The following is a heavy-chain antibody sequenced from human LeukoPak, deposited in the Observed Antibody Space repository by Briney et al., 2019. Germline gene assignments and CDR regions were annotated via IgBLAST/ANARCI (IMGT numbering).Heavy chain of an antibody. J-gene: IGHJ5*02. CDR2: INPNSGGT. D-gene: IGHD3-16*01. CDR3: ARDGQPLRLGEHNWFDP. Sequence: AASVKVSCKASGYTFTGYYMHWVRQAPGQGLEWMGWINPNSGGTNYAQKFQGRVTMTRDTSISTAYMELSRLRSDDTAVYYCARDGQPLRLGEHNWFDPWGQGTLVTVSS. CDR1: GYTFTGYY. V-gene: IGHV1-2*02.